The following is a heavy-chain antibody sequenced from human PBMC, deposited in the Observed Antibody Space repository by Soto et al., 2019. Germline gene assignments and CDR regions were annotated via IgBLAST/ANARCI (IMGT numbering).Heavy chain of an antibody. D-gene: IGHD3-3*01. J-gene: IGHJ3*02. Sequence: EVQLLESGGGLVQPGGSQRLACAASGFAFTTYAMSWVRQAPGKGLEWVSAISGSGSTTYYADSMKGRFTISRDNSKNTLYRPMNSLRAEDTALYYCVKDLDDFGMVDAFDIWGEGTMVTVSS. CDR1: GFAFTTYA. V-gene: IGHV3-23*01. CDR2: ISGSGSTT. CDR3: VKDLDDFGMVDAFDI.